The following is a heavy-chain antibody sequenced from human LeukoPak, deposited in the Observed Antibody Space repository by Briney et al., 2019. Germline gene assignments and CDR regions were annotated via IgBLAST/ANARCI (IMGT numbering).Heavy chain of an antibody. V-gene: IGHV4-39*07. J-gene: IGHJ4*02. Sequence: SETLSLTCTVSGGSISSSSYYWGWIRQPPGKGLEWIGSIYYSGSTYYNPSLKSRVTISVDTSKNQFSLKLSSVTAADTAVYYCARTVGATYYFDYWGQGTLVTVSS. CDR3: ARTVGATYYFDY. CDR1: GGSISSSSYY. D-gene: IGHD1-26*01. CDR2: IYYSGST.